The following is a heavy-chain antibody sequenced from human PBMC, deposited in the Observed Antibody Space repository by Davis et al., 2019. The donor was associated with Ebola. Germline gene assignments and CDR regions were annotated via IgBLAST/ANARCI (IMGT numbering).Heavy chain of an antibody. CDR3: TFGLSVDY. D-gene: IGHD3-10*01. Sequence: SETLSPTCAVHGGSFSGYYWSWIRQPPGKGLEWIGEINHSGSTNYNPSLKSRVTISVDTSKNQFSLKLSSVTAEDTAVYYCTFGLSVDYWGQGTLVTVSS. CDR2: INHSGST. J-gene: IGHJ4*02. CDR1: GGSFSGYY. V-gene: IGHV4-34*03.